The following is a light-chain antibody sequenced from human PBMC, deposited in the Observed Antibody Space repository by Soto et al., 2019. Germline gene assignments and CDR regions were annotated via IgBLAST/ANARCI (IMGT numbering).Light chain of an antibody. CDR3: NQSYSTNRK. CDR2: AAS. J-gene: IGKJ1*01. V-gene: IGKV1-39*01. CDR1: QSISSY. Sequence: IHITQSPSSLSASVGDRVTITCLSSQSISSYLNWYQQKPGKAPKLLIYAASSLQSGVPSTFSGSGSGKDLPITISRMQPQDFETYSCNQSYSTNRKSGQGTKVDIK.